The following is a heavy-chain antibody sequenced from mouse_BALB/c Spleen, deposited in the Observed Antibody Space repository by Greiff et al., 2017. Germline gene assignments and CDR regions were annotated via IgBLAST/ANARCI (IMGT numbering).Heavy chain of an antibody. V-gene: IGHV14-4*02. Sequence: EVQLQQSGAELVRSGASVKLSCTASGFNIKDYYMHWVKQRPEQGLEWIGWIDPENGDTEYAPKFQGKATMTADTSSNTAYLQLSSLTSEDTAVYYCNAGDYDYWGQGTSVTVSS. CDR1: GFNIKDYY. D-gene: IGHD2-4*01. CDR3: NAGDYDY. J-gene: IGHJ4*01. CDR2: IDPENGDT.